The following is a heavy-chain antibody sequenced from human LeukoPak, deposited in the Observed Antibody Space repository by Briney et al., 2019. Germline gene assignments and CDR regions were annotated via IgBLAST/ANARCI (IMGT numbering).Heavy chain of an antibody. CDR2: ISGSGGST. CDR1: GLTFSKYS. D-gene: IGHD1-26*01. V-gene: IGHV3-23*01. Sequence: PGGSLRLSCAASGLTFSKYSMTWVRQAPGKGLEWVSAISGSGGSTYYADSVKGRFTISRDNSKNTLYLQMNSLRAEDTAVYYCAKDRYYSGSYSGFDYWGQGTLVTVSS. J-gene: IGHJ4*02. CDR3: AKDRYYSGSYSGFDY.